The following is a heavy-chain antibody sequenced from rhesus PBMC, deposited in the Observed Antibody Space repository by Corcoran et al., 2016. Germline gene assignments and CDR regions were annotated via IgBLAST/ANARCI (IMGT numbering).Heavy chain of an antibody. J-gene: IGHJ4*01. CDR1: GGSISGHYY. D-gene: IGHD2-21*01. V-gene: IGHV4S14*01. CDR3: ASAPDLGANDY. CDR2: IYGSGGRN. Sequence: QLQLQESGPGLVKPSETLSLTCAVSGGSISGHYYCSWIRQPPGKGLAWIGSIYGSGGRNYLNPSRKSRGTRLVDTSKNKFSMKLGTVTAADTAVYYCASAPDLGANDYWGQGVLVTVSS.